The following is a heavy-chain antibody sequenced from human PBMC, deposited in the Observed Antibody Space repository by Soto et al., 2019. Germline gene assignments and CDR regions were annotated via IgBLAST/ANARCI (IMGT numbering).Heavy chain of an antibody. CDR3: ATELSGYSYGLGDLY. V-gene: IGHV4-30-4*01. Sequence: SETLSLTCTVSGDSISSDDYYWNWIRQPPGKGLEWIGYIFYSGTTYYNPSLKSRVSISIDTSKNQFSLELNSVTAADTAVYFCATELSGYSYGLGDLYWGQGTLVTVSS. D-gene: IGHD5-18*01. J-gene: IGHJ4*02. CDR1: GDSISSDDYY. CDR2: IFYSGTT.